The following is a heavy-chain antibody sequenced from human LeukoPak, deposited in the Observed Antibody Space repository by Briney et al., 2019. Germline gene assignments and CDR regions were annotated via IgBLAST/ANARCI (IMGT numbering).Heavy chain of an antibody. CDR3: AKQIAVAGTGDYFDY. V-gene: IGHV3-23*01. CDR1: GFIFSSYA. CDR2: VGSSGTST. D-gene: IGHD6-19*01. Sequence: GGSLRLSCAASGFIFSSYAMTWVRQAPGKGLEWVSTVGSSGTSTYYADSVKGRFTISRDNSNNTLYLQMNSLRAEDTAVYYCAKQIAVAGTGDYFDYWGQGTLVTVSS. J-gene: IGHJ4*02.